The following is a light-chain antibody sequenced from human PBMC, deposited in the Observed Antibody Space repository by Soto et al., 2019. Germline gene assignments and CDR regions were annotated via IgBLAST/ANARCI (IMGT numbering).Light chain of an antibody. Sequence: EIVWTQSPATLSLSPGERATLSCRASQSVSSYLAWYQQKPGQAPRLLIYDASNRATGIPARFSGSGSGTDFTLTISSLEPEEFAVYYCQQRSNWPLTFGGGTKVEIK. V-gene: IGKV3-11*01. CDR3: QQRSNWPLT. CDR1: QSVSSY. CDR2: DAS. J-gene: IGKJ4*01.